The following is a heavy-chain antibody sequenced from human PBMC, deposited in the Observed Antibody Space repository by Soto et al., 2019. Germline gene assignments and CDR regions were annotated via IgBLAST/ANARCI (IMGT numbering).Heavy chain of an antibody. Sequence: QVQLVESGGGVVQPGRSLRLSCAASGFTFSSYGMHWVRQAPGKGLEWVAVISYDGSNKYYADSVKGRFTISRDNSKHTLYLQMTSLRAEDTAVYYCEKFFTADGFDYWGQGTLVTLSS. D-gene: IGHD3-16*01. CDR2: ISYDGSNK. CDR1: GFTFSSYG. CDR3: EKFFTADGFDY. J-gene: IGHJ4*02. V-gene: IGHV3-30*18.